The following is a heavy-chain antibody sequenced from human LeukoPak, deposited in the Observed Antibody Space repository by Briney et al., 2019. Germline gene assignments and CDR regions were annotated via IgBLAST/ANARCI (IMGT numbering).Heavy chain of an antibody. V-gene: IGHV3-9*01. CDR3: AKDGIAVAGNYYYYMDV. Sequence: PGGSLRLSCAASGFTFDDYAMHWVRQAPGKGLEWVSGISWNSDSIAYADSVKGRFTISRDNAKNSLYLQMNSLRTEDTALYSCAKDGIAVAGNYYYYMDVWGKGTTVTISS. J-gene: IGHJ6*03. CDR2: ISWNSDSI. CDR1: GFTFDDYA. D-gene: IGHD6-19*01.